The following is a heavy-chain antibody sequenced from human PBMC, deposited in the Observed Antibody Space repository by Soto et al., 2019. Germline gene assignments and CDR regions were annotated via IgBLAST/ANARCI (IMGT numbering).Heavy chain of an antibody. CDR1: GGSFSGYY. CDR3: ARGRADY. CDR2: INHSGST. J-gene: IGHJ4*02. Sequence: SETLSLTCAVYGGSFSGYYWSWIRQPPGKGLEWIGEINHSGSTNYNPSLKSRVTISVDTSKNQFSLKLSSVTAADTAVYYCARGRADYWGQGTLVTVSS. V-gene: IGHV4-34*01.